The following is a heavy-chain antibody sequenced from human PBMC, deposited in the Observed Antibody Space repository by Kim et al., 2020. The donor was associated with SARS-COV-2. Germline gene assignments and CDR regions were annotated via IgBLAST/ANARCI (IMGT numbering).Heavy chain of an antibody. CDR3: ARATMVRGVIFPTPVPYFDY. D-gene: IGHD3-10*01. CDR1: GYTFTSYY. Sequence: ASVKVSCKASGYTFTSYYMHWVRQAPGQGLEWMGIINPSGGSTSYAQKFQGRVTMTRDTSTSTVYMELSSLRSEDTAVYYCARATMVRGVIFPTPVPYFDYWCQGTLVTVSS. V-gene: IGHV1-46*01. CDR2: INPSGGST. J-gene: IGHJ4*02.